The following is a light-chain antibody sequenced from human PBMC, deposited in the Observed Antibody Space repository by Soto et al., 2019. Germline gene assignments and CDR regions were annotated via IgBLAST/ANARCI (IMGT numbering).Light chain of an antibody. CDR2: AAS. V-gene: IGKV1-39*01. CDR3: QQSYSSPPT. CDR1: QRISNH. J-gene: IGKJ1*01. Sequence: DIQMTQSPSSLSASVEDRVIITCRAGQRISNHLNWYQQKPGKAPKLLIFAASSLQSGVPSRFSGSRSGPDFTLTISSLQPEDFATYYCQQSYSSPPTFGQGTKVDIK.